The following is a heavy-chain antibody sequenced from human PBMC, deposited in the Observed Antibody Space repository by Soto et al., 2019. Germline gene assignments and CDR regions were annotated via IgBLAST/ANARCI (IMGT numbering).Heavy chain of an antibody. CDR3: ARVRKQWPNYFDY. CDR1: GFTFSSYW. V-gene: IGHV3-74*01. CDR2: INSDGSST. D-gene: IGHD6-19*01. J-gene: IGHJ4*02. Sequence: GGSLRLSCAASGFTFSSYWMHWVRQAPGKGLVWVSRINSDGSSTSYADSVKGRFTISRDNAKNTLYLQMNSLRAEDTAVYYCARVRKQWPNYFDYWGQGTLVTVSS.